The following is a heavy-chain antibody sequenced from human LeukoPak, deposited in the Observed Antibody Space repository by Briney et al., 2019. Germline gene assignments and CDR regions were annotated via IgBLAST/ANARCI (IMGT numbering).Heavy chain of an antibody. CDR2: IKQDGSDQ. J-gene: IGHJ4*02. D-gene: IGHD3-10*01. V-gene: IGHV3-7*01. Sequence: GGSLRLSRAASGFTLNSLWMICLAPAPGKGLEGLAYIKQDGSDQYCVDSVKGRFTISRDNAKNSLYLPLNSLRVEDTAMYSCARHSSGSYYTYWGQGTLVTVSS. CDR3: ARHSSGSYYTY. CDR1: GFTLNSLW.